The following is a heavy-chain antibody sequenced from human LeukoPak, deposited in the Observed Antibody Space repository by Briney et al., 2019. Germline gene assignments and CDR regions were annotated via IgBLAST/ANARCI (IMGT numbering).Heavy chain of an antibody. V-gene: IGHV1-2*02. Sequence: ASVKVSCKASGYTFTGYYMHWARQAPGQGLEWMGWINPNSGGTNYAQKFQGRVTMTRDTSISTAYMELSRLRSDDTAVYYCARALGGGLRLGELHDYWGQGTLVTVSS. CDR3: ARALGGGLRLGELHDY. CDR1: GYTFTGYY. J-gene: IGHJ4*02. CDR2: INPNSGGT. D-gene: IGHD3-16*01.